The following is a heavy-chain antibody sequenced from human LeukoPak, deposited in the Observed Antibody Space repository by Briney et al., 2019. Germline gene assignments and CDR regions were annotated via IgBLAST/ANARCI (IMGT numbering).Heavy chain of an antibody. J-gene: IGHJ4*02. CDR2: IYPGDPDT. Sequence: GESLKISCKGSGYRFTSYWIGWVRQMPGKGLEWMGIIYPGDPDTRYSPSFQGQVTISADKSISTAYLQWSSLKASDTAMYYCARPGGYCTNGVCYIEYYFDYWGQGTLVAVSS. CDR1: GYRFTSYW. D-gene: IGHD2-8*01. CDR3: ARPGGYCTNGVCYIEYYFDY. V-gene: IGHV5-51*01.